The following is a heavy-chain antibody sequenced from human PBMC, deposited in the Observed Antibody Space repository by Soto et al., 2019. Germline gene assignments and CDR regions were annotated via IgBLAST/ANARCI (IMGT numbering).Heavy chain of an antibody. Sequence: SETLSLTCTVSGDAITSSSYFWSWIRQSPGWGLEYIGYTYYNGRTNYNPSLQSRATISVDTSTSQFSLNLTSVTAGDTAVYYCARMSRTVNYWGQGTPVTVSS. J-gene: IGHJ4*02. V-gene: IGHV4-61*01. D-gene: IGHD4-17*01. CDR2: TYYNGRT. CDR1: GDAITSSSYF. CDR3: ARMSRTVNY.